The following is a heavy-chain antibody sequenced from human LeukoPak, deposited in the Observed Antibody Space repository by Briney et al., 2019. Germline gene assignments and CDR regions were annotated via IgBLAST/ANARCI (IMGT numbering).Heavy chain of an antibody. J-gene: IGHJ3*02. V-gene: IGHV3-23*01. D-gene: IGHD6-19*01. CDR1: GFTFSSYA. CDR2: ISGSGGST. Sequence: GGSLRLSCAASGFTFSSYAMSWVRRAPGKGLEWVSAISGSGGSTYYADSVKGRFTISRDNSKNTLYLQMNSLRAEDTAVYYCAKETSPYSSGPRGAFDIWGQGIMVTVSS. CDR3: AKETSPYSSGPRGAFDI.